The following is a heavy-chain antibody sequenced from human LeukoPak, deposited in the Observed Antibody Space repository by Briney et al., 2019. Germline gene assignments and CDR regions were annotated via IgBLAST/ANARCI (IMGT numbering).Heavy chain of an antibody. J-gene: IGHJ6*02. Sequence: SETLSLTCTVSGGSISSYYWSWIRQPAGKGLEWIGRIYTSGSTNYNPSLKSRVTMSVDTSKNQFSLKLSSVTAADTAVYYCARGRYGYCSSTSCYRSPNYYYYYGMDVWGQGTTVTVSS. D-gene: IGHD2-2*03. CDR1: GGSISSYY. CDR2: IYTSGST. V-gene: IGHV4-4*07. CDR3: ARGRYGYCSSTSCYRSPNYYYYYGMDV.